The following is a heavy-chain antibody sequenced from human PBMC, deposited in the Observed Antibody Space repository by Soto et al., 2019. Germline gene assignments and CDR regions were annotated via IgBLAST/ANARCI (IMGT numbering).Heavy chain of an antibody. CDR3: AKRRGAGYFDY. V-gene: IGHV3-23*01. D-gene: IGHD3-10*01. Sequence: GGSLRLSCAASGFTFSSYVMGWVRQAPGKGLEWVSAISGNGADTYYADSVKGRFTVSRDNSKNTLYLQINSLRADDTAVYYCAKRRGAGYFDYWGQGTLVTVSS. CDR2: ISGNGADT. CDR1: GFTFSSYV. J-gene: IGHJ4*02.